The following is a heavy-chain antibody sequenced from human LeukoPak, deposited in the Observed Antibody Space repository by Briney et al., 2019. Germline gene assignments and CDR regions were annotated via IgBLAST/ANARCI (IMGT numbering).Heavy chain of an antibody. CDR1: GFTFSSYA. J-gene: IGHJ6*02. V-gene: IGHV3-23*01. CDR3: AKVSGPYYYYYGMDV. CDR2: LSGSDRTT. D-gene: IGHD5-12*01. Sequence: GGSLRLSCATSGFTFSSYAMSWLRQGPGKGLEWVSSLSGSDRTTYYADSVKGRFTISRDNSKNTLYLQMNSLRAEDTAVYYCAKVSGPYYYYYGMDVWGQGTTVTVSS.